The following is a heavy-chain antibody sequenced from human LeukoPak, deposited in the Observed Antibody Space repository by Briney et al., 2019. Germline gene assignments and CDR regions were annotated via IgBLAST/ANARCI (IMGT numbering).Heavy chain of an antibody. CDR2: ISYSEST. CDR1: GGSISNYY. D-gene: IGHD4-17*01. Sequence: SEALSLTCTVSGGSISNYYWSWIRQPPGKGLEWIGSISYSESTNYNPSLKSRVTISVDTSKNQFSLKLSSVTAADTAVYYCARVGRGDYGDYSMLWGQGTLVPVSA. CDR3: ARVGRGDYGDYSML. V-gene: IGHV4-59*01. J-gene: IGHJ4*02.